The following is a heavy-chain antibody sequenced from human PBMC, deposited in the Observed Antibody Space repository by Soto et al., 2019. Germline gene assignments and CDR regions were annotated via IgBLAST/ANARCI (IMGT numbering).Heavy chain of an antibody. CDR2: VSYDGRVQ. CDR1: GFTFNNYG. CDR3: AKEISPKAGKWYFDL. Sequence: QVQLVESGGGVVQPGGSLRLSCAASGFTFNNYGMHWVGEAPGEGLEWVAVVSYDGRVQYYADSAKGRFTISRDNSKNTLYLQMNSLRDDDTAVYYCAKEISPKAGKWYFDLWGRGTLVTVSS. J-gene: IGHJ2*01. V-gene: IGHV3-30*18. D-gene: IGHD6-19*01.